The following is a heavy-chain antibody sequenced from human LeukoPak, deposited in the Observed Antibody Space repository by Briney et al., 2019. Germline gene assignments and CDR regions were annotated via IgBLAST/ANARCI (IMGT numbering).Heavy chain of an antibody. Sequence: PSETLSLTCTVSGGSMSSYYWSWIRQPAGKGLEWIGRIYSSGSTNYNPSLKSRVTMSVDTSKNQLSLKLSSVTDADTAVYYCARDRGYCSSIRCYYYFDYWGQGTLLTVSS. J-gene: IGHJ4*02. D-gene: IGHD2-2*01. V-gene: IGHV4-4*07. CDR3: ARDRGYCSSIRCYYYFDY. CDR1: GGSMSSYY. CDR2: IYSSGST.